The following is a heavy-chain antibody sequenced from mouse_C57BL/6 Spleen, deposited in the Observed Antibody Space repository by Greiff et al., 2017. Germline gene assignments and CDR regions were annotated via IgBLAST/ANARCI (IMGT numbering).Heavy chain of an antibody. D-gene: IGHD2-14*01. CDR3: ARIGSPEDYWYFDV. Sequence: VQLQQSGPELVKPGASVKIPCKASGYTFTDYNMDWVKQSHGKSLEWIGDINPNNGGTIYNQKFKGKATLTVDKSSSTAYMELRSLTSEDTAVYYCARIGSPEDYWYFDVWGTGTTVTVSS. J-gene: IGHJ1*03. CDR1: GYTFTDYN. V-gene: IGHV1-18*01. CDR2: INPNNGGT.